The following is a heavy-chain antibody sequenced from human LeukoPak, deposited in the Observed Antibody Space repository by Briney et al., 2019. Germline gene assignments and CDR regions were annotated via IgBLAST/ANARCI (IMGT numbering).Heavy chain of an antibody. CDR3: ARDGGWHRFDY. CDR1: GLTFSSHW. Sequence: GGSLRLSCAASGLTFSSHWMHWVRQAPGKGLVWVSRITNDGSSTTYADSVKGRFTISRDNAKNMLYLQVNSLRAEDTAVYYCARDGGWHRFDYWGQGTLVIVSS. V-gene: IGHV3-74*01. CDR2: ITNDGSST. D-gene: IGHD6-19*01. J-gene: IGHJ4*02.